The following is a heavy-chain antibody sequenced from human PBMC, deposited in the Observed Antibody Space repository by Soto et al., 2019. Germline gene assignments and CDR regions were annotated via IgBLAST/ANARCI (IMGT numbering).Heavy chain of an antibody. D-gene: IGHD6-19*01. Sequence: GGSLRLSCAASGFTFSDYAMSWVRQAPGKGLEWVSAISGSGGTTYYADPVKGRFTISRDNSKNTMYLQVNSLRAEDTAIYYCAQVMNSGWYLAYWGQGTLVTVSS. J-gene: IGHJ4*02. CDR1: GFTFSDYA. V-gene: IGHV3-23*01. CDR3: AQVMNSGWYLAY. CDR2: ISGSGGTT.